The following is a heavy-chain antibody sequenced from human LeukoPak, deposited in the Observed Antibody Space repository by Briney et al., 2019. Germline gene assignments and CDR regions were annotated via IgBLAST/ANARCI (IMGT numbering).Heavy chain of an antibody. CDR1: GFTFSSYD. CDR2: IGTAGDT. J-gene: IGHJ3*01. D-gene: IGHD6-13*01. Sequence: PGGSLRLSCAASGFTFSSYDMHWVRQATGKGLEWVSAIGTAGDTYYPGSVKGRFTISRENAKNSLYLQMNSLRAGDTAVYYCARDSDHGAAGRGYAFDFWGQGTMVTVSS. CDR3: ARDSDHGAAGRGYAFDF. V-gene: IGHV3-13*04.